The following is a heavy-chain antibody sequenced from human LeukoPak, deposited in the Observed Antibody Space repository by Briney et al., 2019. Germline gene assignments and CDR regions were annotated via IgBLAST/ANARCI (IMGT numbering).Heavy chain of an antibody. CDR1: GFSYSSYW. V-gene: IGHV3-7*01. D-gene: IGHD3-22*01. J-gene: IGHJ3*02. Sequence: TGGSLRLSCAASGFSYSSYWMTWVRQAPGKGLEWVANIHQDGSDKYYVDSVKGRFTISRDNAKNSLYLQMNSLRAEDTAVYYCARDHHRRLYDSQARDTFDIWGQGTMVTVSS. CDR3: ARDHHRRLYDSQARDTFDI. CDR2: IHQDGSDK.